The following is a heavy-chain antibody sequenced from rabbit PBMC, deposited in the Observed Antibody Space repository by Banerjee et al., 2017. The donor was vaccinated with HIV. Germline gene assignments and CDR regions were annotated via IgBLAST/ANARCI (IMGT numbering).Heavy chain of an antibody. CDR2: IYSSSGST. V-gene: IGHV1S43*01. Sequence: QEQLVESGGGLVTLGGSLTLTCKASGFSFSSGYDMCWVRQAPGKGLEWIGCIYSSSGSTDYASWVNGRFTISLDNAQNTVFLQMTSLTAADTATYFCARGDTGSRHSPFNLWGQGTLVTVS. D-gene: IGHD1-1*01. CDR3: ARGDTGSRHSPFNL. J-gene: IGHJ4*01. CDR1: GFSFSSGYD.